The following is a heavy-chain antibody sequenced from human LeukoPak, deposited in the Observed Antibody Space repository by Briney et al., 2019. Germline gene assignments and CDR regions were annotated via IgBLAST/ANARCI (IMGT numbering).Heavy chain of an antibody. V-gene: IGHV3-11*01. Sequence: AGGSLRLSCGASGFTFSSYSMSWIRQAPGKGLEWVSYISSSGSTIYYADSVKGRFTISRDNAKNSLYLQMNSLRAEDTAVYYCAKARGGGVTTNYWGQGTLVTVSS. CDR1: GFTFSSYS. J-gene: IGHJ4*02. D-gene: IGHD4-17*01. CDR3: AKARGGGVTTNY. CDR2: ISSSGSTI.